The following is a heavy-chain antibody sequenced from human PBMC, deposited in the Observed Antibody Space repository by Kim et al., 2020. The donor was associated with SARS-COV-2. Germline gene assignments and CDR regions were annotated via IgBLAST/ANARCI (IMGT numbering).Heavy chain of an antibody. V-gene: IGHV4-59*12. CDR3: ARGPRWGGSYRGFDQ. Sequence: SETLSLTCTVSGGSLSPYYWSWIRQPPGKGLEWIGYIVYSGSTNYHPSLESRMTISLDATKNEFSLKMTSVTAADTAVYYCARGPRWGGSYRGFDQGGQGPLVPVPS. D-gene: IGHD3-10*01. CDR2: IVYSGST. CDR1: GGSLSPYY. J-gene: IGHJ4*02.